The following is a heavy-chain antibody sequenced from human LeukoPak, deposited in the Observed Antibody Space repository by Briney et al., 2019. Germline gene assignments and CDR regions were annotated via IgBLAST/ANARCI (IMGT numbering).Heavy chain of an antibody. CDR2: IWYDGSNK. V-gene: IGHV3-33*08. CDR3: ARDPDPYSSSWYLGWYFDL. D-gene: IGHD6-13*01. CDR1: GFAFSSYA. Sequence: PGGSLRLSCAASGFAFSSYAMSWVRQAPGKGLEWVAVIWYDGSNKYYADSVKGRFTISRDNSKNTLYLQMNSLRAEDTAVYYCARDPDPYSSSWYLGWYFDLWGRGTLVTVSS. J-gene: IGHJ2*01.